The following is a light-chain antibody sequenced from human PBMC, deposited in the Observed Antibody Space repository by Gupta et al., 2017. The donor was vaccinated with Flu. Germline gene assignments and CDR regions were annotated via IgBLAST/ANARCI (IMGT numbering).Light chain of an antibody. CDR1: QDICTS. CDR3: QQTYKSPMWT. Sequence: DTVTMTCRARQDICTSLNWYQVKPGRAPKLLIFAASRLEDGVPSRFRGFGSATEFTLTITSLQAEDFGSYFCQQTYKSPMWTFGQGTTLEVK. V-gene: IGKV1-39*01. CDR2: AAS. J-gene: IGKJ1*01.